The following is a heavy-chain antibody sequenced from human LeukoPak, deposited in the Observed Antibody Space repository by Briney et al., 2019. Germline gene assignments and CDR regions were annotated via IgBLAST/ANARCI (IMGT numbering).Heavy chain of an antibody. V-gene: IGHV3-15*01. D-gene: IGHD6-6*01. CDR3: TTGRTSSSKEYFDP. J-gene: IGHJ5*02. CDR1: GFTFSNAW. Sequence: GGSLRLSCAASGFTFSNAWMSWVRQAPGKGLEWVGRIKTKTDGETSAYAAPVKGRFTISRDDSKNTLYLQMNSLKAEDIAIYYCTTGRTSSSKEYFDPWGQGTLVTVSS. CDR2: IKTKTDGETS.